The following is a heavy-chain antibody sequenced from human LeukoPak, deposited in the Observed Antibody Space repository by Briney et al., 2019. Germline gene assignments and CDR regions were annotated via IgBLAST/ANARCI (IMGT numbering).Heavy chain of an antibody. D-gene: IGHD6-13*01. CDR1: GYTFTAYH. V-gene: IGHV1-2*02. CDR3: ARDETAATGTAMDV. J-gene: IGHJ6*02. Sequence: ASVTVSCKASGYTFTAYHFHWVRLAPGQGLEWMGWINLNSGVTRYAQKFQDRVTMTRDTSITTAYMELSRLRSDDTAVYYCARDETAATGTAMDVWGQGTTVTVSS. CDR2: INLNSGVT.